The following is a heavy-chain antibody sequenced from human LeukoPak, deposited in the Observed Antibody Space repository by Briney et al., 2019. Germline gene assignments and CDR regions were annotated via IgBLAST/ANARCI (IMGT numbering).Heavy chain of an antibody. D-gene: IGHD2-15*01. CDR1: GGTFSSYA. V-gene: IGHV1-69*05. J-gene: IGHJ3*02. Sequence: SVKVSCKASGGTFSSYAISWVRQAPGQGLEWMGRIIPIFGTANYAQKFQGRVTITTDESTSTAYMELSSLRSEDTAVYYCAGVEGGAQRYCSGGSCPRPHAFDIWGQGTMVTVSS. CDR3: AGVEGGAQRYCSGGSCPRPHAFDI. CDR2: IIPIFGTA.